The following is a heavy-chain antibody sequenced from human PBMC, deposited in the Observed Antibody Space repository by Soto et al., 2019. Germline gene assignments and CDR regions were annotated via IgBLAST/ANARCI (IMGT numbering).Heavy chain of an antibody. CDR1: GGFVSSGSYY. Sequence: SETRSLTCAVYGGFVSSGSYYWSWIRQPPGKGLEWIGEMSHSGGTHFNPSLKSRVTISVDTSKNQFSLKMSSVTAADTALYHCARVERGTATTVVDAFDIWGPGTMVTVSS. CDR3: ARVERGTATTVVDAFDI. CDR2: MSHSGGT. J-gene: IGHJ3*02. V-gene: IGHV4-61*01. D-gene: IGHD1-1*01.